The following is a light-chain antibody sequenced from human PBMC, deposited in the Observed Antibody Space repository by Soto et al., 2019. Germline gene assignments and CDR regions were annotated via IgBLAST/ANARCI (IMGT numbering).Light chain of an antibody. CDR1: SSNLGDNA. CDR2: SYD. V-gene: IGLV1-44*01. CDR3: AAWDAILDGYV. J-gene: IGLJ1*01. Sequence: QSVLTQPPSASGTPGQRVTISCSTSSSNLGDNAVNWYQHVPGTAPKLLIYSYDQRPSGVPDRFSGSKSGTSASLAISGLQSEDEADYYCAAWDAILDGYVFGTGTKVTVL.